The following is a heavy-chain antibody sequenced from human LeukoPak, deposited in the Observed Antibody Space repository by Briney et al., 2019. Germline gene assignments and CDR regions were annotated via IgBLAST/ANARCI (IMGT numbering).Heavy chain of an antibody. CDR3: ARAGYSDSFDY. Sequence: PSETLSLTCTVSGGSISSYCWSWIRQPPGKGLEWIGYIYYSGSTNYNPSLKSRVTISVDTSKNQFSLKLSSVTAADTAVYYCARAGYSDSFDYWGQGTLVTVSS. CDR1: GGSISSYC. D-gene: IGHD3-22*01. CDR2: IYYSGST. V-gene: IGHV4-59*01. J-gene: IGHJ4*02.